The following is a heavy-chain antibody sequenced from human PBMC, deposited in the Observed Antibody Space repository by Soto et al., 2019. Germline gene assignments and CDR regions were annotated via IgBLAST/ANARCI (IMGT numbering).Heavy chain of an antibody. V-gene: IGHV1-69*13. CDR1: GGSLDSRA. Sequence: TSVEGTCEECGGSLDSRAVSWVRRDNRQGLEWMGGIIPIFGTANYAQKFQGRVTITADESTSTAYMELSSLRSEDTAVYYCARGYSSGYDYYYGMDVWGQGTTVPGSS. D-gene: IGHD6-19*01. J-gene: IGHJ6*02. CDR2: IIPIFGTA. CDR3: ARGYSSGYDYYYGMDV.